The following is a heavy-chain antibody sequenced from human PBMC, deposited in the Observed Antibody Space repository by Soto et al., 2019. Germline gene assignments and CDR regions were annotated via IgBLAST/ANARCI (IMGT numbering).Heavy chain of an antibody. D-gene: IGHD1-26*01. Sequence: GGSLRLSCAASGFTFSSYAMHWVRQAPGKGLEYVSAISSNGGSTYYANSVKGRFTISRDNSKNTLYLKMGSLRAEDMAVYYCARGGGSYFFDYWGQGTLVTVSS. V-gene: IGHV3-64*01. CDR3: ARGGGSYFFDY. CDR1: GFTFSSYA. J-gene: IGHJ4*02. CDR2: ISSNGGST.